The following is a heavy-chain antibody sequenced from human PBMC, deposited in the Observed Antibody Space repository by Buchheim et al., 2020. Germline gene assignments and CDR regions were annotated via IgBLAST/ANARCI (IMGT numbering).Heavy chain of an antibody. CDR2: IKQDGSEK. CDR1: GFTFSSYW. D-gene: IGHD4-23*01. V-gene: IGHV3-7*01. J-gene: IGHJ4*02. Sequence: EVQLVESGGGLVQPGVSLRLSCAASGFTFSSYWMSWVRQAPGKGLEWVANIKQDGSEKYYVDSVKGRFTISRDNAKNSLYLQMNSLRAEDTAVYYCARPPSELRWSDYFDYWGQGTL. CDR3: ARPPSELRWSDYFDY.